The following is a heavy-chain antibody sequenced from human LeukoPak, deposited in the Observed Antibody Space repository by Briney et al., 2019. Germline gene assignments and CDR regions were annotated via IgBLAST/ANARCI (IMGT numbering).Heavy chain of an antibody. CDR3: ARETDTWELLYFDY. CDR1: GFTFSSYS. Sequence: GGSLRLSCAASGFTFSSYSMNWVRQAPGKGLEWVSSISSSSSYIYYADSVKGRFTISRDNAKNSLYLQMNSLRAEDTAVYYCARETDTWELLYFDYWGQGSLVTVSS. V-gene: IGHV3-21*01. J-gene: IGHJ4*02. D-gene: IGHD1-26*01. CDR2: ISSSSSYI.